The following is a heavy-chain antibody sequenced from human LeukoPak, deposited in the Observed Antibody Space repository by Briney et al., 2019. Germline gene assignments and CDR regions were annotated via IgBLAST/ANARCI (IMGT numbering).Heavy chain of an antibody. CDR1: GYTFTGYY. J-gene: IGHJ4*02. CDR2: INPNSGGT. D-gene: IGHD3-22*01. CDR3: AGDTAGDDSSGYGVEGFDY. V-gene: IGHV1-2*02. Sequence: ASVKVSCKASGYTFTGYYMHWVRQAPGQGLEWMGWINPNSGGTNYAQKFQGRVTMTRDTSISTAYMELSRLRSDDTAVYYCAGDTAGDDSSGYGVEGFDYWGQGTLVTVSS.